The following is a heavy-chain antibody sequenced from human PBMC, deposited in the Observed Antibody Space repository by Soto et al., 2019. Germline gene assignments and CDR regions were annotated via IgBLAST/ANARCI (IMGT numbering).Heavy chain of an antibody. CDR1: GYTFTSYG. J-gene: IGHJ5*01. CDR3: ARDGDFWSGYSNWSDS. D-gene: IGHD3-3*01. CDR2: ISAYNGNT. Sequence: ASVKVSCKASGYTFTSYGISWVRQAPGQGLEWMGWISAYNGNTNYAQKLQGRVTMTTDTSTSTAYMELRSLRFDDTAVYYCARDGDFWSGYSNWSDSWGQGTRVTVAS. V-gene: IGHV1-18*01.